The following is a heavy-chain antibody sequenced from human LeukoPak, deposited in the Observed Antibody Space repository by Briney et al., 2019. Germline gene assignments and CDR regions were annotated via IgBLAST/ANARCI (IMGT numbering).Heavy chain of an antibody. CDR1: GYTLTELS. D-gene: IGHD3-22*01. J-gene: IGHJ6*02. Sequence: AASVKVSCKVSGYTLTELSMHWVRQAPGKGLEWMGGFDPEDGETIYAQKFQGRVTMTEDTSTDTAYMELSSLRSEDTAVYYCATDSPLSYGDSSGMDVWGQGTTVTVSS. CDR3: ATDSPLSYGDSSGMDV. CDR2: FDPEDGET. V-gene: IGHV1-24*01.